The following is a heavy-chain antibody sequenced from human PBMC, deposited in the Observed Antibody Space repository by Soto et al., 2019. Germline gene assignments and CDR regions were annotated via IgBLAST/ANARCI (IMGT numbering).Heavy chain of an antibody. D-gene: IGHD3-22*01. CDR2: IYYSGST. CDR3: ARALIYSSGYNYFDY. V-gene: IGHV4-59*01. CDR1: GGSISSYY. J-gene: IGHJ4*02. Sequence: SETLSLTCTVSGGSISSYYWSWIRQPPGKGLEWIGYIYYSGSTNYNPSLKSRVTISVDTSKNQFSLKLSSVTAADTAVYYCARALIYSSGYNYFDYGGQGTLLTVSS.